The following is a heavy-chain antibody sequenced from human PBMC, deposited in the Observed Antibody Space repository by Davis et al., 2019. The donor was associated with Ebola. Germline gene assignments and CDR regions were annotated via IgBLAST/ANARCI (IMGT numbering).Heavy chain of an antibody. CDR1: GFTFNIFD. CDR2: VRSHGSDD. D-gene: IGHD6-19*01. J-gene: IGHJ5*02. V-gene: IGHV3-30*02. Sequence: GESLKISCAASGFTFNIFDMHWVRQAPGRGLEWVAFVRSHGSDDHYADSVKGRFTISRDNSKNTLYLQMNSLRAEDTAVYYCAKEEVAVAGPGWFDPWGQGTLVTVSS. CDR3: AKEEVAVAGPGWFDP.